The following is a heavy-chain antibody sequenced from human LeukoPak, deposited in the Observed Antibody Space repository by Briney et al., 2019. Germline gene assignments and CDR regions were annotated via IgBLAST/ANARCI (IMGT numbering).Heavy chain of an antibody. J-gene: IGHJ4*02. CDR1: GGSISSSSYY. D-gene: IGHD3-22*01. Sequence: PSQTLSLTCTVSGGSISSSSYYWGWIRQPPGKGREWIGRIYYSGSTYYNPSLKSRATISVDTSKNQFSLKLSSVTAADTAVYYCARGYDSPSDFDYWGQGPLVTVSS. CDR3: ARGYDSPSDFDY. CDR2: IYYSGST. V-gene: IGHV4-39*07.